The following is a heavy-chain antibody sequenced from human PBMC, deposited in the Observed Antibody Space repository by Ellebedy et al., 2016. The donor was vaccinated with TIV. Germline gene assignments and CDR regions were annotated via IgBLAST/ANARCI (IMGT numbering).Heavy chain of an antibody. CDR1: GGTFSSYA. V-gene: IGHV1-69*13. CDR3: ARGGLVAVVPAASLRY. D-gene: IGHD2-2*01. Sequence: SVKVSCXASGGTFSSYAISWVRQAPGQGLEWMGGIIPIFGTANYAQKFQGRVTITADESTSTAYMELSSLRSEDTAVYYCARGGLVAVVPAASLRYWGQGTLVTVSS. CDR2: IIPIFGTA. J-gene: IGHJ4*02.